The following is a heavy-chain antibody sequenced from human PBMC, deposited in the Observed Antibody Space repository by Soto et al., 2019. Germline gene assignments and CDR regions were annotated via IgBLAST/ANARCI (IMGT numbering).Heavy chain of an antibody. Sequence: PSETLSLTCTVSGGSISSGGYYWSWIRQHPGRGLEWIGYIYYSGSTYYNPSLKSRVTISVDTSKNQFSLKLSSVTAADTAVYYCARGGTTSFLNWFDPWGQGTLVTVSS. CDR2: IYYSGST. CDR1: GGSISSGGYY. J-gene: IGHJ5*02. D-gene: IGHD1-7*01. V-gene: IGHV4-31*03. CDR3: ARGGTTSFLNWFDP.